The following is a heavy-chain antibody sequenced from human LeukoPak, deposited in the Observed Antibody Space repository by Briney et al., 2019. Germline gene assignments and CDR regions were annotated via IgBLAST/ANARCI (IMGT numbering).Heavy chain of an antibody. V-gene: IGHV4-59*01. CDR1: GGSISHYY. CDR2: IYYSGTT. D-gene: IGHD4-17*01. CDR3: AREDPQTTVPEGMDV. Sequence: SETLSLTCTVSGGSISHYYWSWIRQSPGQGLEWIGYIYYSGTTNYNPSLKSRVTISVDTSRNQFSLQLRSVTAADTAVYYCAREDPQTTVPEGMDVWGQGTTVIVSS. J-gene: IGHJ6*02.